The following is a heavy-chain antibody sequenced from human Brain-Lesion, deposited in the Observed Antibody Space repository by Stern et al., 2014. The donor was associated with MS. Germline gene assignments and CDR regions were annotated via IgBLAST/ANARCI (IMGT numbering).Heavy chain of an antibody. CDR3: ARGRVVPGFQYYATDV. CDR1: GGSISSGGYY. J-gene: IGHJ6*02. Sequence: VQLQESGPGLVKPSQTLSLSCTVSGGSISSGGYYWSWIRQPAGKGLEWIGRIFNSGSTSYNPSLKSRVPISIDPSQNQFSPRLNSMTAADTAVYYCARGRVVPGFQYYATDVWGQGTTVIVSS. V-gene: IGHV4-61*02. D-gene: IGHD2-2*01. CDR2: IFNSGST.